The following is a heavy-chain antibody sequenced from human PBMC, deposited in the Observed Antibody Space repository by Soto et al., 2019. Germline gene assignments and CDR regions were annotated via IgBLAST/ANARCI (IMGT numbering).Heavy chain of an antibody. CDR2: IYYSGST. CDR3: ATLIAVAGGRPGLNYYYYGMDV. Sequence: SETLSLTCTVSGGSISSSSYYWGWIRQPPGKGLEWIGSIYYSGSTYYNPSLKSRITISVDTSKNQFSLKLSSVTAADTAVYYCATLIAVAGGRPGLNYYYYGMDVWGQGTTVTVSS. D-gene: IGHD6-19*01. V-gene: IGHV4-39*01. CDR1: GGSISSSSYY. J-gene: IGHJ6*02.